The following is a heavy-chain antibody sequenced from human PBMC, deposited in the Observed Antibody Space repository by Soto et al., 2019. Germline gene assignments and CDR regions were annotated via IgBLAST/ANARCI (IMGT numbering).Heavy chain of an antibody. V-gene: IGHV3-7*01. D-gene: IGHD4-17*01. J-gene: IGHJ4*02. CDR2: IKQDGSEK. CDR3: AREGHDYGSGYNY. CDR1: GFTFSTYW. Sequence: GGSLRLSCAASGFTFSTYWMSWVRQAPGKGLEWVANIKQDGSEKYYVDSVKGRFTVSRDNAKNSLYLQMNSLRAEDTAAYYCAREGHDYGSGYNYWGQGTLVTVSS.